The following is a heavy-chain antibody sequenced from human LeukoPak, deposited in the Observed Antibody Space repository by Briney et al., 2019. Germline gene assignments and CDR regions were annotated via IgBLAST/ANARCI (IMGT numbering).Heavy chain of an antibody. J-gene: IGHJ6*03. V-gene: IGHV4-34*01. CDR2: INHSGST. CDR3: ASVARYYYYMDV. CDR1: GGSFSGYY. D-gene: IGHD5-12*01. Sequence: SETLSLTCAVYGGSFSGYYWSWIRQPPGKGLEWIGEINHSGSTNYNPSLKSRVTISVDTSKNQFSLKLSSVTAADTAVYYCASVARYYYYMDVWGKGTTVTVSS.